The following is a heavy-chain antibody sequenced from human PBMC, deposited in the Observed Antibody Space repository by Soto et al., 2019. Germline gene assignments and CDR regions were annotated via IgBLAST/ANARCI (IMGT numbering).Heavy chain of an antibody. V-gene: IGHV3-30*18. CDR3: AKDQESITIFGVVTHNYYYYGMDV. CDR1: GFTFRSYG. D-gene: IGHD3-3*01. CDR2: ISYDGSNK. J-gene: IGHJ6*02. Sequence: ESGGGVVQPGRSLRLSCAASGFTFRSYGMHWVRQAPGKGLEWVAVISYDGSNKYYADSVKGRFTISRDNSKNTLYLQMNSLRAEDTAVYYCAKDQESITIFGVVTHNYYYYGMDVWGQGTTVTVSS.